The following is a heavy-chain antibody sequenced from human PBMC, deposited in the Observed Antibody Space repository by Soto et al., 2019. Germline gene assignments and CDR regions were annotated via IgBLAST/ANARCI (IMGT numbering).Heavy chain of an antibody. Sequence: GGSLRLSCAASGFTFSSYAMSWVRQAPGKGLEWVSAISGSGGSTYYADSVKGRFTISRDNSKNTLYLQMNSLRAEDTAVYYCAKETQGGSYVLGAFDIWGQGTMVTVSS. J-gene: IGHJ3*02. CDR3: AKETQGGSYVLGAFDI. CDR1: GFTFSSYA. V-gene: IGHV3-23*01. CDR2: ISGSGGST. D-gene: IGHD1-26*01.